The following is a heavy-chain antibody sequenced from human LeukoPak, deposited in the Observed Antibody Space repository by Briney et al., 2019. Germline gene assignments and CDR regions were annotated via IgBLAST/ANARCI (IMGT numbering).Heavy chain of an antibody. CDR1: GDSVSSNSVT. CDR2: TYFRSTWYN. J-gene: IGHJ5*02. Sequence: SQTLSLTCAISGDSVSSNSVTWNWIRQSPSRGLEWLGRTYFRSTWYNDYAVSVRGRITVNPDTSKSQFSLHLNSVTPEDTAVYYCARRLTQYDCFDPWGQGILVTVSS. V-gene: IGHV6-1*01. D-gene: IGHD2-2*01. CDR3: ARRLTQYDCFDP.